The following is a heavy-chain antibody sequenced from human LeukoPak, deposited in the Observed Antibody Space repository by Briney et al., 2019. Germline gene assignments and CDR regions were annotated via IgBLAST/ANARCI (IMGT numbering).Heavy chain of an antibody. CDR2: IYYSGST. Sequence: PSETLSLTCTVSGGSISSGDYYWSWIRQPPGKGLEWIGYIYYSGSTYYNPSLKSRVTISVDTSKNQFSLKLSSVTAADTAVYYCARDAGLPSAFDTWGQGTMATVSS. V-gene: IGHV4-30-4*01. CDR1: GGSISSGDYY. D-gene: IGHD6-6*01. J-gene: IGHJ3*02. CDR3: ARDAGLPSAFDT.